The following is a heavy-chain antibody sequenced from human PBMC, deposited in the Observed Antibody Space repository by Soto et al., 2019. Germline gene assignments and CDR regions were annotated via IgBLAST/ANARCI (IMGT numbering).Heavy chain of an antibody. CDR1: GFSLTTGKMG. J-gene: IGHJ6*02. V-gene: IGHV2-26*01. Sequence: SGPTLVNPTETLTLTCTVSGFSLTTGKMGVSWIRQPPGKALEWLAHIFSDNERSYSTSLQGRLTISKDTSGSQVVLSMTNVDPVDTATYYCARMNVDSYQFYYAMDVWDQGTTVTVS. CDR2: IFSDNER. CDR3: ARMNVDSYQFYYAMDV. D-gene: IGHD4-17*01.